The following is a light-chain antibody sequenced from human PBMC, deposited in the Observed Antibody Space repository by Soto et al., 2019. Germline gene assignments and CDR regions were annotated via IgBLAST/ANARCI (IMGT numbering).Light chain of an antibody. CDR3: QQSYRTPFT. J-gene: IGKJ3*01. CDR1: QHITGY. V-gene: IGKV1-39*01. CDR2: AAS. Sequence: DIQITQSPSSLSASVGDRVTVTCRASQHITGYLNWYQQKPGKDPTLLIYAASRLQSGVPSRFSGSGSGTDLTLTISSLQPEDFANYYCQQSYRTPFTFDPGTKVDIK.